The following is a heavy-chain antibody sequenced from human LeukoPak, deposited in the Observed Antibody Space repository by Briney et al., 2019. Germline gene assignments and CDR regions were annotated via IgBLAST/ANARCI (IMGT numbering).Heavy chain of an antibody. CDR1: GGSVSSGSYY. D-gene: IGHD5-18*01. V-gene: IGHV4-61*01. Sequence: SETLSLTCTVSGGSVSSGSYYRSWIRQPPGKGLEWIGYIYYSGSTNYNPSLRSRVTISVDTSKNQFSLKLSSVTAADTAVYYCARMGYSYGYVYWGQGTLVTVSS. CDR3: ARMGYSYGYVY. J-gene: IGHJ4*02. CDR2: IYYSGST.